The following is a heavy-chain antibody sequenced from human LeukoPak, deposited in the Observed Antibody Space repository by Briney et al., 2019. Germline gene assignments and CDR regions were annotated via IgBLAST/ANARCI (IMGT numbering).Heavy chain of an antibody. Sequence: RSETLSLTCNVSGDSISTGRYYWGWIRQPPGEGLEWIGSFFYTGNTYYNPSLKSRVTISIDTSKNQFSLRLSSVTAADTAVYYCTRQVVGHCNSPSCYTDFWGQGILVTVSS. D-gene: IGHD2-2*02. CDR1: GDSISTGRYY. CDR3: TRQVVGHCNSPSCYTDF. V-gene: IGHV4-39*01. J-gene: IGHJ4*02. CDR2: FFYTGNT.